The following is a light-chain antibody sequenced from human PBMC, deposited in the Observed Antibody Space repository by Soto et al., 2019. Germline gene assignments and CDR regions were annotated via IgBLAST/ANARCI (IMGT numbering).Light chain of an antibody. J-gene: IGKJ1*01. CDR1: QSISSY. V-gene: IGKV1-5*03. CDR2: KAS. CDR3: QHYDSSPQT. Sequence: DIVMTQSPGSLSVSLGERVTLTCRASQSISSYLNWYQQKPGKAPKLLIYKASTITSGAPYRFSGSGSGTDFTLTISRLQPDDFAIYYCQHYDSSPQTFGQGTKVDIK.